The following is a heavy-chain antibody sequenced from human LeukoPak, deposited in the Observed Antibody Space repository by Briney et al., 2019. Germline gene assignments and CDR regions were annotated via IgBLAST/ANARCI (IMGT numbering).Heavy chain of an antibody. CDR2: IFASGSTT. D-gene: IGHD1-1*01. Sequence: PGGSLRLSCAASGFTFSSYAMSWVRQAPGKGLEWVSLIFASGSTTKYADSVKGRFTISRDNSKNTLYLQMNSLRAEDTAVYYCAKDLRQDGINDFDHWGQGTLVTVSS. CDR3: AKDLRQDGINDFDH. V-gene: IGHV3-23*05. CDR1: GFTFSSYA. J-gene: IGHJ4*02.